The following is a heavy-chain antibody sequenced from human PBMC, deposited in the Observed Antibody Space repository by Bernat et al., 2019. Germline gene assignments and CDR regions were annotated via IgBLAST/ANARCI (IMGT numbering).Heavy chain of an antibody. CDR3: AKPSQMFSSPDFDY. CDR1: GFTFSSYW. V-gene: IGHV3-74*02. J-gene: IGHJ4*02. Sequence: VQLVESGGGLVQPGGSLRLSCAATGFTFSSYWMHWVRQAPGKGLVWVSRINSDGSSTSYADSVKGRFTISRDDAKNTLYLQMNSLRAEDTAVYYCAKPSQMFSSPDFDYWGQGTLVTVSS. CDR2: INSDGSST. D-gene: IGHD3-10*02.